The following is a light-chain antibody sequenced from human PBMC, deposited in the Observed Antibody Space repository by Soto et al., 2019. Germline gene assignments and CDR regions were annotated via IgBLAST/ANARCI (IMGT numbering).Light chain of an antibody. CDR3: QQGYSIPYT. CDR2: ASS. CDR1: QSISKY. J-gene: IGKJ2*01. V-gene: IGKV1-39*01. Sequence: DIQMTQSPSSLSASVGDRVTITCRASQSISKYLNWFLQRPGKAPELLIYASSSLQSGVPSRFSGSGSGTDFTLTISSLQPEDVATYFCQQGYSIPYTFGQGTKLEIK.